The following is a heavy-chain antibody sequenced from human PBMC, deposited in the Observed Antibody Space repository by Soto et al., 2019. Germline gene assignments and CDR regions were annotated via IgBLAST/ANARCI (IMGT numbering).Heavy chain of an antibody. V-gene: IGHV4-39*01. CDR2: IYYSGST. CDR1: GGSISSSSYY. CDR3: ARLGGGYPNWFDP. J-gene: IGHJ5*02. D-gene: IGHD3-16*01. Sequence: SETLSLTCTVSGGSISSSSYYWGWIRQPPGKGLEWIGSIYYSGSTYYNPSLKSRVTISVDTSKNQFSLKLSSVTAADTAVYYCARLGGGYPNWFDPWGQGTLVTVSS.